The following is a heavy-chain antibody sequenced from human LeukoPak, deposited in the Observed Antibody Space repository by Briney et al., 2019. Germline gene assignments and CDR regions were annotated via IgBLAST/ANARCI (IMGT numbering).Heavy chain of an antibody. D-gene: IGHD3-22*01. CDR2: IIPIFGTA. J-gene: IGHJ4*02. V-gene: IGHV1-69*05. Sequence: SVKLSCKSSGGTFSSYAISWVRQAPGQGLEWMGGIIPIFGTANYAQKFQGRVTITTDESTSTAYMELSSLRSEDTAVYYCARENYYDSSGYFGYFDYWGQGTLVTVSS. CDR1: GGTFSSYA. CDR3: ARENYYDSSGYFGYFDY.